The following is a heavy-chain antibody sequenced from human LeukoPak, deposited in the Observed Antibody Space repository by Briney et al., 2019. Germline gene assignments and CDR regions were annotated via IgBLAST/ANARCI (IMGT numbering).Heavy chain of an antibody. D-gene: IGHD3-22*01. CDR1: GYIFTSYW. Sequence: GESLKISCKGSGYIFTSYWIGWVRQMPGKGLEWMGIIYPGDSDTRYSPSFQGQVTISADKSISTAYLQWSSLKASDTAMYYCARHPDYYDSSGYYSDAFDIWGQGTMVTVSS. CDR2: IYPGDSDT. J-gene: IGHJ3*02. V-gene: IGHV5-51*01. CDR3: ARHPDYYDSSGYYSDAFDI.